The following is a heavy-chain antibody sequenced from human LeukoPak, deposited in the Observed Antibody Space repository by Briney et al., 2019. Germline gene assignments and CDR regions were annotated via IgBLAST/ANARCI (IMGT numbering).Heavy chain of an antibody. CDR1: GFTFSSLG. V-gene: IGHV3-48*02. Sequence: QPGGSLRLSCAASGFTFSSLGMNWVRQAPGRGLEWVSYISSGTSTTYYADSVKGRFPISRDNAKNSLYLQMNSLRDEDTAVYYCARGRGLTLSYHYFDYWGQGTLVTVSS. CDR2: ISSGTSTT. CDR3: ARGRGLTLSYHYFDY. J-gene: IGHJ4*02. D-gene: IGHD3-10*01.